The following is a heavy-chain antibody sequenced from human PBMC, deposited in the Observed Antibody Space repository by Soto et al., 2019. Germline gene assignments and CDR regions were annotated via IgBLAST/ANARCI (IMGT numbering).Heavy chain of an antibody. D-gene: IGHD4-17*01. V-gene: IGHV1-18*01. CDR1: GYTFTSYG. Sequence: QVQLVQSGAEVKKPGASVKVSCKASGYTFTSYGISWVRQAPGQGLEWMGWISAYNGNTNYAQKLQGRVTMTTDTSKSTAYMELRSLRSDDTAVYYCARDNDDYGDYVGLRDYWGQGTLVTVSS. J-gene: IGHJ4*02. CDR2: ISAYNGNT. CDR3: ARDNDDYGDYVGLRDY.